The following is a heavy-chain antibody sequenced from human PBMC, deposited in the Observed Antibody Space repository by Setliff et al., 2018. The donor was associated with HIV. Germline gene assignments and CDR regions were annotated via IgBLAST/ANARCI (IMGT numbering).Heavy chain of an antibody. V-gene: IGHV4-4*07. CDR3: ARSVVVVTVEWFDP. CDR2: IYTNGST. J-gene: IGHJ5*02. Sequence: PSETLSLTCTVSGGSISSHYWSWIRQPAGKGLEWIGRIYTNGSTNYNPSLKSRATIAVDTSKNQFSLKLSSVTAADTAVYYCARSVVVVTVEWFDPWGQGTLVTVSS. CDR1: GGSISSHY. D-gene: IGHD2-21*02.